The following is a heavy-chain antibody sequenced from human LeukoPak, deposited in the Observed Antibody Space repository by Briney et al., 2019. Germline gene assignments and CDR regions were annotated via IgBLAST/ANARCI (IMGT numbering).Heavy chain of an antibody. D-gene: IGHD2-8*01. Sequence: ASVKVSCKASGYTFTSYGISWVRQAPGQGLESMGWVSAYNGNTNYAQKLQGRVTMTTDTSTSTAYMELRSLRSDDTAVYYCARGYCTNGVCYTGWFDPWGQGTLVTVSS. CDR3: ARGYCTNGVCYTGWFDP. CDR1: GYTFTSYG. CDR2: VSAYNGNT. J-gene: IGHJ5*02. V-gene: IGHV1-18*01.